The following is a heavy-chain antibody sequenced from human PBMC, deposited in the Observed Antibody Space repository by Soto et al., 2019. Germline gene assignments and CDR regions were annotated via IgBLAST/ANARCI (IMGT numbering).Heavy chain of an antibody. D-gene: IGHD5-12*01. J-gene: IGHJ6*03. CDR3: AREVHSGYDPVFYYYMDV. Sequence: VEGSCQGSGGPLSRYTIRWGRQAPGKRVEWMGRIIPILGIANYAQKFQGRVTITADKSTSTAYMELSSLRSEDTAVYYCAREVHSGYDPVFYYYMDVWGKGTTVTVSS. CDR2: IIPILGIA. V-gene: IGHV1-69*04. CDR1: GGPLSRYT.